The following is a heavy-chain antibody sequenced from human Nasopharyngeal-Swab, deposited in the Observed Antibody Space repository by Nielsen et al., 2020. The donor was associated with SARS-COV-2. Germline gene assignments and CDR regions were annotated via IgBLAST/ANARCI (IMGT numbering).Heavy chain of an antibody. V-gene: IGHV3-30*04. J-gene: IGHJ4*02. CDR2: ISYDGSNK. Sequence: GESLKISCAASGFTFSSYAMHWVRQAPGKGLEWVAVISYDGSNKYYADSVKGRFTISRGNSKNTLYLQMNSLRAEDTAVYYCARARGGSYYSPFDYWGQGTLVTVSS. D-gene: IGHD1-26*01. CDR3: ARARGGSYYSPFDY. CDR1: GFTFSSYA.